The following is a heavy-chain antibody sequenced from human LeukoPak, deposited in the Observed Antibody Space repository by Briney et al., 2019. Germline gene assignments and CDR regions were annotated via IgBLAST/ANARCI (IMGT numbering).Heavy chain of an antibody. V-gene: IGHV3-7*03. D-gene: IGHD5-12*01. Sequence: GGSLRLSCAASRFIFSRYWMSWVRQAPGKGLEWVANIKEDGRETYYVDSVKGRFTISRDNAKNSLYLQMNSLRVEDTAVYYCARDGYSGYEPFDCWGQGTLVTVPS. CDR2: IKEDGRET. CDR1: RFIFSRYW. J-gene: IGHJ4*02. CDR3: ARDGYSGYEPFDC.